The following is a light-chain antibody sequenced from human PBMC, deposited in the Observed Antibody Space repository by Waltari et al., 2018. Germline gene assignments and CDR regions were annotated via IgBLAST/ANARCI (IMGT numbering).Light chain of an antibody. J-gene: IGKJ2*01. Sequence: TQSPATLSVSLGERVTLTCRASESISINLAWYQQKPGQTPRLIIHGASKRGTGVPARCAGSGSRTEFTLIISSLQSEDIAVYYCHQYNNRPPYTFGQGTKLEIK. CDR2: GAS. CDR1: ESISIN. V-gene: IGKV3-15*01. CDR3: HQYNNRPPYT.